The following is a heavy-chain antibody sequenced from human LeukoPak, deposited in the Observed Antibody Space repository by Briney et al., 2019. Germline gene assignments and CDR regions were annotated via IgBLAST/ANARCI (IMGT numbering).Heavy chain of an antibody. J-gene: IGHJ4*02. D-gene: IGHD6-19*01. Sequence: PGGSLRLSCAASGFTVSSNYMTWVRQAPGKGLEWVSVIYSGGSTYYADSVKGRFTISRDNSKNTLYLQMNNLRAEDTAVYYCASSYSSGWYYLDYWGQGTLVTVSS. CDR3: ASSYSSGWYYLDY. V-gene: IGHV3-66*01. CDR1: GFTVSSNY. CDR2: IYSGGST.